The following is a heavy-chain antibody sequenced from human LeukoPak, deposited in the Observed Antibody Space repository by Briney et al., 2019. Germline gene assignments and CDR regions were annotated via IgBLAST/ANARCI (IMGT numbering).Heavy chain of an antibody. D-gene: IGHD3-22*01. CDR3: ARGSHLSYYYDSSGYYPRSYYYGMDV. J-gene: IGHJ6*02. CDR2: ISSNGGST. CDR1: GFTFSSYA. Sequence: GGSLRLSCAASGFTFSSYAMHWVRQAPGKGLEYVSAISSNGGSTYYANSVKGRLTISRDNSKNTLYLQMGSLRAEDMAVYYCARGSHLSYYYDSSGYYPRSYYYGMDVWGQGTTVTVSS. V-gene: IGHV3-64*01.